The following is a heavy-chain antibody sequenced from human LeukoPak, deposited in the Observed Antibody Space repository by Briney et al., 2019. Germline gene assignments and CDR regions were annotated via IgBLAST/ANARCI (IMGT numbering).Heavy chain of an antibody. V-gene: IGHV4-59*12. CDR2: IYYSGST. CDR3: ARANKRYDYVWGSYRHYFDY. Sequence: SGTLSLTCTVSGGSISSYYWSWIRQPPGKGLEWIGYIYYSGSTNYNPSLKSRVTISVDTSKNQFSLKLSSVTAADTAVYYCARANKRYDYVWGSYRHYFDYWGQGTLVTVSS. J-gene: IGHJ4*02. CDR1: GGSISSYY. D-gene: IGHD3-16*02.